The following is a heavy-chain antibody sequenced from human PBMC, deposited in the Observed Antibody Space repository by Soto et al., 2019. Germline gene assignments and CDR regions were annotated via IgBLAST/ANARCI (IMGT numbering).Heavy chain of an antibody. CDR1: GFTFSNYW. V-gene: IGHV3-7*01. CDR3: ARAGSAGAEASY. CDR2: INQDGSGK. J-gene: IGHJ4*02. D-gene: IGHD6-19*01. Sequence: EVQLVESGGGLVQPGGSLRLSCAASGFTFSNYWMTWVRQAPGKGLEWVANINQDGSGKFYADSVEGRFAISRDNAKSSLYLQINSLRAEDTAVYFCARAGSAGAEASYWGQGTLVTVSS.